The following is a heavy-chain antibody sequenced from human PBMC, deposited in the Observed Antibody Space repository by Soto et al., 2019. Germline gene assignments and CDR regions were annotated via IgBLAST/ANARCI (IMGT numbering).Heavy chain of an antibody. V-gene: IGHV4-59*01. J-gene: IGHJ6*02. Sequence: SETLSLTCTVSGGSISSYYWSWIRQPPEKGLEWIGYIYYSGSTNYNPSLKSRVTISVDTSKNTLYLQMNSLRAEDTAVYYCASHDSSGWYNYYYYGMDVWGQGTTVTVSS. CDR1: GGSISSYY. D-gene: IGHD6-19*01. CDR2: IYYSGST. CDR3: ASHDSSGWYNYYYYGMDV.